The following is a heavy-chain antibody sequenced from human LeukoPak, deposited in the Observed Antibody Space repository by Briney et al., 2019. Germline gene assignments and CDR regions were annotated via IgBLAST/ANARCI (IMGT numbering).Heavy chain of an antibody. Sequence: SETLSLTCTVSGDSTSSDRYYGGWVRQPPGKGLEWIGNIYYSGSTYYNPSLKSRVTMSVDTSKNQFFLKLNSVTAADTAVYYCARHYGPWGQGTLVTVSS. V-gene: IGHV4-39*01. CDR3: ARHYGP. CDR1: GDSTSSDRYY. J-gene: IGHJ5*02. D-gene: IGHD3-10*01. CDR2: IYYSGST.